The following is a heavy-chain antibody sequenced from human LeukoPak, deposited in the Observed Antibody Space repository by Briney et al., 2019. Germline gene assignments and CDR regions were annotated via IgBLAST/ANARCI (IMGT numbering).Heavy chain of an antibody. CDR2: ISHQSNII. Sequence: PGGSLRLSCAASGFTFNSYSMNWVRQAPGKGLEWVSYISHQSNIIYYSDSVKGRFTISRDNAKNSLFLQMNSLRDEDTAVYCCVRDRNWAFDIWGQGTIVTVSS. CDR3: VRDRNWAFDI. V-gene: IGHV3-48*02. D-gene: IGHD2/OR15-2a*01. CDR1: GFTFNSYS. J-gene: IGHJ3*02.